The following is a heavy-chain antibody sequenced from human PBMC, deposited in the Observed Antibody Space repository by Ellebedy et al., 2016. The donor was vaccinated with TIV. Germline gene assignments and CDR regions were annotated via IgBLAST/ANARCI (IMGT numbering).Heavy chain of an antibody. D-gene: IGHD2-15*01. CDR2: INHSGST. CDR1: GGSFSGYY. Sequence: MPSETLSLTCTVYGGSFSGYYWSWIRQPPGKGLEWIGEINHSGSTNYNPSLKSRVTISVDTSKNQFSLKLSSVTAADTAVYYCARGRDIVVVVAAHRHKFNWFDPWGQGTLVTVSS. V-gene: IGHV4-34*01. J-gene: IGHJ5*02. CDR3: ARGRDIVVVVAAHRHKFNWFDP.